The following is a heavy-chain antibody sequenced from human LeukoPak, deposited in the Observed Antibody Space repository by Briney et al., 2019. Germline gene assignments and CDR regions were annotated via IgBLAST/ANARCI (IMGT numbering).Heavy chain of an antibody. CDR1: GFTFSTYT. CDR3: TGRSNDHGDYTIDY. V-gene: IGHV3-21*01. Sequence: GGSLRLSCAASGFTFSTYTMNWVRQAPGKGLEWVSSISSRSSYIYYADSVKGRFTISRDNAKNSLYLQMNSLRAEDTAVYYCTGRSNDHGDYTIDYWGQGTLVTVSS. J-gene: IGHJ4*02. D-gene: IGHD4-17*01. CDR2: ISSRSSYI.